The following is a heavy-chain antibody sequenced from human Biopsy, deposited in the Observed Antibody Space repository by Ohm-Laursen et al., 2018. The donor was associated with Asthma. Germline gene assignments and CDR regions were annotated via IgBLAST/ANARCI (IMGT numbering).Heavy chain of an antibody. Sequence: EASVKVSCKAPGGTFSNFAISWVRQAPGHGLEWMGTILTKFDITSYAEKFQGRVTITADKSTSTTYMELSRLRSEDTAVYYCARSYDTDSYPVLVLDYWGQGTLVTVSS. V-gene: IGHV1-69*04. CDR3: ARSYDTDSYPVLVLDY. CDR1: GGTFSNFA. CDR2: ILTKFDIT. D-gene: IGHD3-22*01. J-gene: IGHJ4*02.